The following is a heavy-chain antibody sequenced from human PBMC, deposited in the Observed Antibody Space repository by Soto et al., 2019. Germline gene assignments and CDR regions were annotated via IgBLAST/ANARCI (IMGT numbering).Heavy chain of an antibody. CDR1: GDTLPELS. V-gene: IGHV1-24*01. J-gene: IGHJ1*01. D-gene: IGHD1-1*01. CDR3: ATTDRWPEPREHFPH. Sequence: ASVKGACKVAGDTLPELSMHWVRQAPGKGLEWMGGFDPEDGETIYAQKFQGRVTMTEDTSTDTAYMELSSLRSEDTAVYYCATTDRWPEPREHFPHWGQGTLVTVSS. CDR2: FDPEDGET.